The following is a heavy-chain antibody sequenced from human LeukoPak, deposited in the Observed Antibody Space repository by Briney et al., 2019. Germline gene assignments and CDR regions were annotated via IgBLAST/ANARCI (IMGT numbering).Heavy chain of an antibody. J-gene: IGHJ5*02. V-gene: IGHV3-23*01. D-gene: IGHD1-7*01. CDR3: ATQIAGTTQT. Sequence: PGGSLRLSCAASGFTFSSYAMNWVRQAPGKGLEWDSGISGSGGSTYYADSVKGRFTISRDNSKNTLYLQMNSLRAEDTAVYYCATQIAGTTQTWGQGTLVTVSS. CDR2: ISGSGGST. CDR1: GFTFSSYA.